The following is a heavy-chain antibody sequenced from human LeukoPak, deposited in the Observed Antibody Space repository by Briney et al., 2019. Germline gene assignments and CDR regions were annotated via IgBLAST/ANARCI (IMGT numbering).Heavy chain of an antibody. J-gene: IGHJ3*02. CDR3: ASGDLTFGGALNI. CDR2: MYNSGIN. Sequence: SETLSLTCTVSGGSFNSYYWGWIRQPPGKGLEWVAYMYNSGINNHNPSLKSRATISVDTSKKQFSLKLTSVTAADSAVYFCASGDLTFGGALNIWGQGTLVTVSS. CDR1: GGSFNSYY. V-gene: IGHV4-59*01. D-gene: IGHD3-16*01.